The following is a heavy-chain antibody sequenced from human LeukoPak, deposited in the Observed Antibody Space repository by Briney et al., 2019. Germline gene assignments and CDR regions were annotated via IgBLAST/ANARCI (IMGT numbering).Heavy chain of an antibody. J-gene: IGHJ6*03. CDR1: GGSISSSSYY. D-gene: IGHD2-2*01. Sequence: SETLSLTCTVSGGSISSSSYYWGWIRQPPGKGLEWIGSIYYSGSTYYNPSLKSRVTMSVDTSKNQFSLKLSSVTAADTAVYYCARRDIVVVPAAMRPYYYYYYYMDVWGKGTTVTVSS. V-gene: IGHV4-39*07. CDR2: IYYSGST. CDR3: ARRDIVVVPAAMRPYYYYYYYMDV.